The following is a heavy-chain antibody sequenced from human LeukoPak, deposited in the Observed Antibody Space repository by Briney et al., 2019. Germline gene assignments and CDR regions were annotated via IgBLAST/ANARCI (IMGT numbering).Heavy chain of an antibody. D-gene: IGHD6-13*01. V-gene: IGHV3-30*04. CDR3: ARDVKSSAEYYFGY. CDR1: GFTFSTYA. J-gene: IGHJ4*02. Sequence: GGSLRLSCEASGFTFSTYAMHWVRQAPGKGLEWVAVISIDGSDKHHADSVKGRFTISRDNSKNTLYLQMNSLRAEDTAVYFCARDVKSSAEYYFGYWGQGTLVTVSS. CDR2: ISIDGSDK.